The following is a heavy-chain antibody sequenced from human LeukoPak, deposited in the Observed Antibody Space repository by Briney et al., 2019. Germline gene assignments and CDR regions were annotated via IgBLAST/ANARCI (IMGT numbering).Heavy chain of an antibody. D-gene: IGHD1-26*01. J-gene: IGHJ4*02. Sequence: PGGSLRLSCAASGFTFSSYAMSWVRQAPGKGLEWVSAISGSGGSTYYADSVKGRFTISRDNSKNTLYLQMNSLRAEDTAVYYCAKAFSQWELPQDPFDYWGQGTLVTVSS. CDR3: AKAFSQWELPQDPFDY. CDR2: ISGSGGST. CDR1: GFTFSSYA. V-gene: IGHV3-23*01.